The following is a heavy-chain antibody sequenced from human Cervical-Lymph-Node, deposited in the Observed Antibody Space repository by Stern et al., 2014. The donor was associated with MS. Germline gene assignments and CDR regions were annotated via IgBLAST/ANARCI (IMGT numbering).Heavy chain of an antibody. V-gene: IGHV3-66*01. CDR1: GFSAMDSS. J-gene: IGHJ4*02. Sequence: MQLVQSGGGLVQPGGPLSLSCTPSGFSAMDSSMNWVGQAPGKGLKGASVVYSGGTTHYADSVKGRFTVSRDIAKNTVILHMDTLRPDDSAVYYCARDRQTDFDSRAGFDYWGPGTPVTVTS. CDR2: VYSGGTT. CDR3: ARDRQTDFDSRAGFDY. D-gene: IGHD3-9*01.